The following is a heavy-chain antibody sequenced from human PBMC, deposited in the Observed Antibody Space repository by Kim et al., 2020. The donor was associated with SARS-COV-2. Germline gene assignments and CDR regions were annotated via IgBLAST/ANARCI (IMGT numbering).Heavy chain of an antibody. CDR1: GFSFSSYG. Sequence: GGSLRLSCAAAGFSFSSYGMHWVRQTPGKGLEWVAVISSDGSNKYYVDSVKGRFTISRDNSKNTLYLEMNSLRAEDTAVYYCAKVGGRYSTPFDTWGQGTLVTVSS. V-gene: IGHV3-30*18. J-gene: IGHJ5*02. D-gene: IGHD6-13*01. CDR2: ISSDGSNK. CDR3: AKVGGRYSTPFDT.